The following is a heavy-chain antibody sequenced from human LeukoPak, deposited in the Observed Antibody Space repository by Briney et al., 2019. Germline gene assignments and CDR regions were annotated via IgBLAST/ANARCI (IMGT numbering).Heavy chain of an antibody. D-gene: IGHD4-23*01. CDR3: ATRPTPPYYYYYMDV. V-gene: IGHV4-39*07. Sequence: SETLSLTCTVSGGSISSSDHYWNWIRQPPGKGLEWIGEINHSGSTNYNPSLKSRVTISVDTSKNQFSLKLNSVTAADTAVYYCATRPTPPYYYYYMDVWGKGTTVTVSS. CDR2: INHSGST. J-gene: IGHJ6*03. CDR1: GGSISSSDHY.